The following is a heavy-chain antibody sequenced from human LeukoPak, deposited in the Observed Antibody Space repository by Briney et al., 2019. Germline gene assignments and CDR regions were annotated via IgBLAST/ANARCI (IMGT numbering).Heavy chain of an antibody. CDR2: INHSGST. CDR1: GGSISSHY. Sequence: PSETLSLTCTVSGGSISSHYWSWIRQPPGKGLEWIGEINHSGSTNYNPSLKSRVTISVDTSKNQFSLKLSSVTAADTAVYYCARGYCSSTSCYGARHFDYWGQGTLVTVSS. D-gene: IGHD2-2*01. CDR3: ARGYCSSTSCYGARHFDY. J-gene: IGHJ4*02. V-gene: IGHV4-34*01.